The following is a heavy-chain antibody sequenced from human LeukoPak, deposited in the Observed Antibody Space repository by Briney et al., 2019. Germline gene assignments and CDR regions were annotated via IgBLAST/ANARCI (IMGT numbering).Heavy chain of an antibody. CDR2: INHSGTT. V-gene: IGHV4-34*01. J-gene: IGHJ4*02. D-gene: IGHD1-26*01. CDR1: GGSFSGYY. CDR3: VRDIGNFEIDY. Sequence: SETLSLTCAVYGGSFSGYYWSWIRLPPGKGLEWIGEINHSGTTKYNPSLKSRVTISIDMSKNHFSLRLNSVTAADTAVYFCVRDIGNFEIDYWGQGTLVTVSS.